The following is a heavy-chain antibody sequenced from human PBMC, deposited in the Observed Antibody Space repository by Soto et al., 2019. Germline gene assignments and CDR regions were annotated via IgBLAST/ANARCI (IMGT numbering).Heavy chain of an antibody. CDR1: GFTFSHAW. D-gene: IGHD2-8*02. CDR3: ARATFHYSSPVGLDGFHM. V-gene: IGHV3-15*01. Sequence: EAQLVESGGGLVKPGGSLRLSCAASGFTFSHAWMSWVRQAPGKGLEWVGRIKSESDSGAADTAAPVKGRFTISRDDSKNTLYLHMNSLKTEDTGVYFCARATFHYSSPVGLDGFHMWGQGTLVTVSS. CDR2: IKSESDSGAA. J-gene: IGHJ3*02.